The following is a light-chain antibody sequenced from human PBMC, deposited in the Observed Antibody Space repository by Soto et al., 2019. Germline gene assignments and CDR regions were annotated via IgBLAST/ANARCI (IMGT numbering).Light chain of an antibody. CDR3: QQYYIAPRT. Sequence: DVVMTQSPDSLAVSLGEWATINCKSSQSVLYSSNNKNYLAWYQQKPGQPPKLLIYWASTRESGVPDRFSGSGSGTDFTLTISSLQAEDVAVYYCQQYYIAPRTFGQGTKVDIK. V-gene: IGKV4-1*01. CDR2: WAS. CDR1: QSVLYSSNNKNY. J-gene: IGKJ1*01.